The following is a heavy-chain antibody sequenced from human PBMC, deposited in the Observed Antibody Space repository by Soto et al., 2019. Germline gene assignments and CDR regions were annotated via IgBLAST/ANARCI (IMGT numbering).Heavy chain of an antibody. CDR3: ARVGYTSGRYFDY. D-gene: IGHD5-18*01. Sequence: PSETLSLTCAVSGGSISSSNWWSWVRQPPGKGLEWIGEIYHSGSTYYNMSLKSRVTISVDKSNNQFSLKLTSMTAADSAVYYCARVGYTSGRYFDYWGQGTLVTVSS. J-gene: IGHJ4*02. V-gene: IGHV4-4*02. CDR2: IYHSGST. CDR1: GGSISSSNW.